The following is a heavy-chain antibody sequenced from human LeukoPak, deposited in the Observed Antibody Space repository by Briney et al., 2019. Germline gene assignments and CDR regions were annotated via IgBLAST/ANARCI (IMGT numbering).Heavy chain of an antibody. CDR1: GGSLSSQY. CDR3: ARGPTEAGLDV. V-gene: IGHV4-59*11. Sequence: SETLCLTCTVSGGSLSSQYWSWIRQPPGKGLEWIGYIYNIGSANYNPSLKSRVTVSVDTSKNHFSLKLRSVTAADTAVYYCARGPTEAGLDVWGKGTTVTVSS. J-gene: IGHJ6*04. D-gene: IGHD4-11*01. CDR2: IYNIGSA.